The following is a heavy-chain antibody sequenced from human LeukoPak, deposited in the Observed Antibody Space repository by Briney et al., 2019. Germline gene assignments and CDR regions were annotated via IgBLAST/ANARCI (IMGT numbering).Heavy chain of an antibody. J-gene: IGHJ4*02. CDR3: AMRERLAAAFDY. V-gene: IGHV4-4*07. CDR1: GFTFSSYW. CDR2: IYTSGST. Sequence: PGGSLRLSCAASGFTFSSYWMSWIRQPAGKGLEWIGRIYTSGSTNYNPSLKSRVTISVDTSKNQFSLKLSSVTAADTAVYYCAMRERLAAAFDYWGQGTLVTVSS. D-gene: IGHD6-13*01.